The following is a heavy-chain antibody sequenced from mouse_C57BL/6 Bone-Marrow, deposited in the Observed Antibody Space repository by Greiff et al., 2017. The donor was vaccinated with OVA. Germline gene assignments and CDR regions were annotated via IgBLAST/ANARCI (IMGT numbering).Heavy chain of an antibody. Sequence: VQLQQSGAELARPGASVKLSCKASGYTFTSYGISWVKQRTGQGLEWIGEIYPRSGNTYSNEKFKGKATLTADKSSSTAYRELRSLTSEDSAVYFCARWANYYGSSYAAYWGQGTLVTVSA. CDR3: ARWANYYGSSYAAY. CDR2: IYPRSGNT. J-gene: IGHJ3*01. D-gene: IGHD1-1*01. CDR1: GYTFTSYG. V-gene: IGHV1-81*01.